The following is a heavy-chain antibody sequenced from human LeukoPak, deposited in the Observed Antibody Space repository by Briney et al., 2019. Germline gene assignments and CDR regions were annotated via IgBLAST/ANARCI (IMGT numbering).Heavy chain of an antibody. J-gene: IGHJ6*02. V-gene: IGHV4-30-4*01. CDR1: GGSISSGDYY. CDR2: IYYSGST. CDR3: ARGGGLPHYYYYGMDV. Sequence: PSETLSLTCTVSGGSISSGDYYCSWIRQPPGKGLEWIGYIYYSGSTYYNPSLKSRVTISVDTSKNQFSLKLSSVTAADTAVYYCARGGGLPHYYYYGMDVWGQGTTVTVSS. D-gene: IGHD3-16*01.